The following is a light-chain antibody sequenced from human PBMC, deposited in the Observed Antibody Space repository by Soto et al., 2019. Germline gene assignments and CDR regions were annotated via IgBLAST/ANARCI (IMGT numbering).Light chain of an antibody. CDR2: GAS. CDR3: QQYNNWSLYT. V-gene: IGKV3-15*01. Sequence: EIVMTQSPATLSVSPGERATLSCRASQSVSSNLAWYQQKPGQAPRLLIYGASTRATGIPARFSGSGSGTEFSLTISGLQSEDFAVYYCQQYNNWSLYTFGQGTKLEIK. J-gene: IGKJ2*01. CDR1: QSVSSN.